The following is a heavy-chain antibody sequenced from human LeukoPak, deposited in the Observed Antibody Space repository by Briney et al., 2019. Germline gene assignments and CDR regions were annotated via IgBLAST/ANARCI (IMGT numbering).Heavy chain of an antibody. CDR1: RGTFSSYA. CDR3: ASLGGGSTVTTYLNY. J-gene: IGHJ4*02. V-gene: IGHV1-69*13. CDR2: IIPIFGTA. D-gene: IGHD4-17*01. Sequence: ASVKVSCKASRGTFSSYAINWVRQAPGQGLEWMGGIIPIFGTANYAQKFQGRVTITADESTSTAYMELSSLRSEDTAVYYCASLGGGSTVTTYLNYWGQGTLVTVSS.